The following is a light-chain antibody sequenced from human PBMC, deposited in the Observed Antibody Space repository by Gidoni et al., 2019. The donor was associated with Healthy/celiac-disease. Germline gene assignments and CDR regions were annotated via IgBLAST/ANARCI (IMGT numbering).Light chain of an antibody. J-gene: IGLJ2*01. CDR3: CSYAGSYTLV. Sequence: SALTQPRSVSGSPEQPVTISCTGTSSDVGGYNYVSWYQQHPGKAPKLMIYDVSKRPSGVPDRFSGSKSGNTASLTISGLQAEDEADYYCCSYAGSYTLVFGGGTKLTVL. CDR1: SSDVGGYNY. V-gene: IGLV2-11*01. CDR2: DVS.